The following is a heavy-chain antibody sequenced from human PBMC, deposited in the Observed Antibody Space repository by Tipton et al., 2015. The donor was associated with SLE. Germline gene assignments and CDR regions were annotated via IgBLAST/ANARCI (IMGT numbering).Heavy chain of an antibody. CDR3: ARAGRLGIDIDC. J-gene: IGHJ4*02. Sequence: LRLSCTVSGGSISSYYWSWIRQPAGKGLEWIGYIYYSGSTNYNPSLKSRVTISVDTSKNQFSLKLSSVTAADTAVYYCARAGRLGIDIDCWGQGTLVTVSS. V-gene: IGHV4-59*01. D-gene: IGHD7-27*01. CDR2: IYYSGST. CDR1: GGSISSYY.